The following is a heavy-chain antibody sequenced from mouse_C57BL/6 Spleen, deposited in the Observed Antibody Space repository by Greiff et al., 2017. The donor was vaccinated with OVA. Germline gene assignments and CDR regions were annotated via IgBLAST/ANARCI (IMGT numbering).Heavy chain of an antibody. Sequence: VQLQQSGPELVKPGASVKISCKASGYTFTSYWMHWVKQRPGQGLEWIGMIHPNSGSTNYNEKFKSKATLTVDKSSSTAYMQLSSLTSEDSAVYYCAGENGNYPYYYAMDYWGQGTSVTVSS. CDR3: AGENGNYPYYYAMDY. J-gene: IGHJ4*01. CDR2: IHPNSGST. CDR1: GYTFTSYW. V-gene: IGHV1-64*01. D-gene: IGHD2-1*01.